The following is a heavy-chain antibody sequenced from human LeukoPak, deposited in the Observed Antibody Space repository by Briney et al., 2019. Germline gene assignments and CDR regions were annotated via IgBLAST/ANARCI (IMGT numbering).Heavy chain of an antibody. V-gene: IGHV4-30-2*01. Sequence: PSETLSLTCAVSGGSISSGGYSWSWIRQPPGKGLEWIGYIYHGGSTYYNPSLKSRVTISVDRSKNQFSLKLSSVTAADTAVYYCAVKSYYYDSSGPLDYWGQGTLVTVSS. CDR2: IYHGGST. CDR1: GGSISSGGYS. D-gene: IGHD3-22*01. CDR3: AVKSYYYDSSGPLDY. J-gene: IGHJ4*02.